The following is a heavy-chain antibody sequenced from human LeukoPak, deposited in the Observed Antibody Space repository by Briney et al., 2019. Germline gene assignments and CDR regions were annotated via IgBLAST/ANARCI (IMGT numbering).Heavy chain of an antibody. CDR1: GYTFTSYY. CDR3: ARDYDPYYYDSSGSSYFDY. V-gene: IGHV1-46*01. D-gene: IGHD3-22*01. Sequence: EASLKVSCKASGYTFTSYYMHWVRQALGQGLEWMAIINPSGGSTSYAQKFQGRVTMTRDTSTGTVYMELSSLRSEDTAVYYCARDYDPYYYDSSGSSYFDYWGQGTLVTVSS. CDR2: INPSGGST. J-gene: IGHJ4*02.